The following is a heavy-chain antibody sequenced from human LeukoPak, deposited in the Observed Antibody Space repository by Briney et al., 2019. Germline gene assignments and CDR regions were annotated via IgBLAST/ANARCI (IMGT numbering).Heavy chain of an antibody. V-gene: IGHV3-21*01. J-gene: IGHJ4*02. CDR1: GFTFSSYS. D-gene: IGHD2-2*01. CDR3: AKTFYCSSTSCSSYFDY. CDR2: ISSSSSYI. Sequence: GGSLRLSCAAPGFTFSSYSMNWVRQAPGKGLEWVSSISSSSSYIYYADSVKGRFTISRDNAKNSLYLQMNSLRAEDTAVYYCAKTFYCSSTSCSSYFDYWGQGTLVTVSS.